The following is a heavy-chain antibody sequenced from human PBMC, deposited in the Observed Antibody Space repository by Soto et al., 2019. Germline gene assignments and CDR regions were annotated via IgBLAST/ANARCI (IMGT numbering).Heavy chain of an antibody. D-gene: IGHD3-3*01. CDR2: ISAYNGNT. CDR3: ARGRGFWSGYSTDDDVFDI. J-gene: IGHJ3*02. Sequence: QVPLVQSGAEVKKPGASVKVSCKASGYTFTSYGISWVRQAPGQGLEWMGWISAYNGNTNYAQKLQGRVTMTTDTSTSTAYVELRSLRSDDTAVYYCARGRGFWSGYSTDDDVFDIWGQGTMVTVAS. CDR1: GYTFTSYG. V-gene: IGHV1-18*01.